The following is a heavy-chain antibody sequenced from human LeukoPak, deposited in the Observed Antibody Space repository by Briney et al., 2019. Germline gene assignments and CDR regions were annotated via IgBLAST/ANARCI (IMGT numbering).Heavy chain of an antibody. V-gene: IGHV5-51*01. J-gene: IGHJ4*02. CDR3: ARRIQLWSHFDY. D-gene: IGHD5-18*01. CDR2: IYPSDSDT. Sequence: GESLKISCEGSGYSFTNYWIAWVRQMPGKGLEWMGIIYPSDSDTRHSPSFQGQVTISADKSISTAYLQWSSLKASDTATYYCARRIQLWSHFDYWGQGTLVTVSS. CDR1: GYSFTNYW.